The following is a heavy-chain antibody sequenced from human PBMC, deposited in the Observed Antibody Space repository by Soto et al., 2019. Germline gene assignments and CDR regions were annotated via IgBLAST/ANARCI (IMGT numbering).Heavy chain of an antibody. CDR2: MNPKSGGA. V-gene: IGHV1-2*02. CDR3: TRENIENSDGLYDAFDI. D-gene: IGHD5-18*01. Sequence: ASVTVSCQTSGYTFTDYYTQWVRQAPGQGVEWMGWMNPKSGGAYVPQNFQGRVTLTRDTSIGTAYIEVNSLTSDDTAVYFCTRENIENSDGLYDAFDIWGQGTTVTVSS. J-gene: IGHJ3*02. CDR1: GYTFTDYY.